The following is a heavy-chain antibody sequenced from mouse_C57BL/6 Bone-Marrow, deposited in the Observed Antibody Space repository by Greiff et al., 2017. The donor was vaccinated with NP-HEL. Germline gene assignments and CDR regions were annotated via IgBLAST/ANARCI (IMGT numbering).Heavy chain of an antibody. CDR2: IYPRSGNT. CDR3: ATYYGSSYRAWFAY. Sequence: VQLVESGAELARPGASVKLSCKASGYTFTSYGISWVKQRTGQGLEWIGEIYPRSGNTYYNEKFKGKATLTADKSSSTAYMELRSLTSEDSAVYFCATYYGSSYRAWFAYWGQGTLVTVSA. CDR1: GYTFTSYG. J-gene: IGHJ3*01. V-gene: IGHV1-81*01. D-gene: IGHD1-1*01.